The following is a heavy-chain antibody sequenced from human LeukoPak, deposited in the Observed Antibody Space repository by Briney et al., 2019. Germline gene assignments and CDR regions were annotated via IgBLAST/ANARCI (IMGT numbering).Heavy chain of an antibody. J-gene: IGHJ2*01. CDR1: GYTFINYG. CDR3: ARLDTDMVYWYSGL. Sequence: ASVKVSCKASGYTFINYGISWVRQAPGQGLECMGWISAHNGNTNYAQKVQGRVTMTADISTRTAYMELRSLRSDDTAVYYCARLDTDMVYWYSGLWGRGTLVTVSS. V-gene: IGHV1-18*01. CDR2: ISAHNGNT. D-gene: IGHD5-18*01.